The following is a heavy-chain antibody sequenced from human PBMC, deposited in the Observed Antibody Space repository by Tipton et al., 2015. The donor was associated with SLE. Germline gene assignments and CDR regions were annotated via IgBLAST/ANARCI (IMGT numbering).Heavy chain of an antibody. CDR1: GDTFNGYY. D-gene: IGHD3-16*02. CDR3: ASLGGELSSFDY. Sequence: QLVQSGPEVKKPGASVKVSCKASGDTFNGYYIHWVRQTPGQGLEWMGRINPHSGGTDYAQKFQGRISMTRDTSVSTAYLELSRLRSDDTAVYYCASLGGELSSFDYWGQGALVTVSS. J-gene: IGHJ4*02. V-gene: IGHV1-2*06. CDR2: INPHSGGT.